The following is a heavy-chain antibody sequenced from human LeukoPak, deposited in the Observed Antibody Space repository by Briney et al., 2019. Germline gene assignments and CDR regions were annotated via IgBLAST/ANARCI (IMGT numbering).Heavy chain of an antibody. V-gene: IGHV3-53*01. CDR1: GYNVSVNY. D-gene: IGHD2-2*02. Sequence: GSLRLSCAASGYNVSVNYMHWVRQAPGQGLAWVSVSYSGGNTYYADSVKGRCTISRDNSKNTVYLQMNSRRAEDTAVYYCARGETSSYNYWGQGTLVTASS. CDR2: SYSGGNT. J-gene: IGHJ4*02. CDR3: ARGETSSYNY.